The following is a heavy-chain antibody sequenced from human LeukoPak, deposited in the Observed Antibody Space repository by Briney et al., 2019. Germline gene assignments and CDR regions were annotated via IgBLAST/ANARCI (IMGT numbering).Heavy chain of an antibody. CDR3: ARDGGGYGVHGDV. CDR2: ISSSSSTI. V-gene: IGHV3-48*04. D-gene: IGHD5-12*01. J-gene: IGHJ6*04. Sequence: GGSLRLSCAASGFTFSSYSMNWVRQAPGKGLEWVSYISSSSSTIYYADSVKGRFTISRDNAKNSLYLQMNSLRAEDTAVYYCARDGGGYGVHGDVWGKGTTVTVSS. CDR1: GFTFSSYS.